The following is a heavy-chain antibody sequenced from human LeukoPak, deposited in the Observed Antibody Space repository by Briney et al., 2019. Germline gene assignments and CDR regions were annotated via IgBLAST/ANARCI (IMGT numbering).Heavy chain of an antibody. D-gene: IGHD2-2*01. CDR3: ARRLTQYDCFDP. Sequence: SQTLSLTCAISGDIVSSNSVTWNWIRQSPSRGLEWLGRTYYRSTWYNDYAVSVRGRITVNPDASKNQFSLHLNSVTPEDTAVYYCARRLTQYDCFDPWGQGILVTVSS. J-gene: IGHJ5*02. CDR2: TYYRSTWYN. V-gene: IGHV6-1*01. CDR1: GDIVSSNSVT.